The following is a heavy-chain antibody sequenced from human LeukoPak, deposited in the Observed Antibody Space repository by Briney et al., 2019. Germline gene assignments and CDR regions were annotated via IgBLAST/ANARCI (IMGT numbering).Heavy chain of an antibody. CDR3: AGDGFAVGGAFDI. D-gene: IGHD3-3*01. Sequence: PSETLSLTCAVSGGSISSGGYSWSWIRQPPGKGLEWIGCIYHSGSTYYNPSLKSRVTISVDRSKNQFSLKLSSVTAADTAVYYCAGDGFAVGGAFDIWGQGTMVTVPS. V-gene: IGHV4-30-2*01. CDR1: GGSISSGGYS. CDR2: IYHSGST. J-gene: IGHJ3*02.